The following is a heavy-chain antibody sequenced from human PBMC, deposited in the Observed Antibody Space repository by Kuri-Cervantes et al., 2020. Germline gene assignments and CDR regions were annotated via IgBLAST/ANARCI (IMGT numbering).Heavy chain of an antibody. D-gene: IGHD3-22*01. CDR1: GYTFTYRY. J-gene: IGHJ4*02. Sequence: SVKVSCKASGYTFTYRYLHWVRQAPGQALEWMGWITPFNGSTNYAQKFQDRVTITRDRSMSTAYMELSSLRSEDTAVYYCATSVVGDRDYYDSSGILDYWGQGTLVTVSS. V-gene: IGHV1-45*02. CDR2: ITPFNGST. CDR3: ATSVVGDRDYYDSSGILDY.